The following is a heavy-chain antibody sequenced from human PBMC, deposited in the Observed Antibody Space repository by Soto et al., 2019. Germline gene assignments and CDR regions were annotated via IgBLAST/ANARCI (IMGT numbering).Heavy chain of an antibody. Sequence: PLVTRSLACAFCGGCISRCWYSGSWIRQPPGKGMECIGYIDHSGSTYYNTTLKSRVTISVDRSKNQSSLKLISFSAADTAAEYWASAPDRWAQGTPVTVSS. CDR2: IDHSGST. CDR1: GGCISRCWYS. CDR3: ASAPDR. J-gene: IGHJ5*02. V-gene: IGHV4-30-2*01.